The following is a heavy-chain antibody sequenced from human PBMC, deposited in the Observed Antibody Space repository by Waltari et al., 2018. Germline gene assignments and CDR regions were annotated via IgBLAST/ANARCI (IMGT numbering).Heavy chain of an antibody. Sequence: QVQLQESGPGLVKPSETLSLPCTVSGGSINRYYWSWIRQPAGKGLEWIGRIYITGSTNYNPSLKSRVTMSVDTSKNQFSLKLSSVTAADTAVYYCARATVVAAKDFDLWGRGTLVTVSS. CDR3: ARATVVAAKDFDL. CDR1: GGSINRYY. CDR2: IYITGST. D-gene: IGHD1-26*01. V-gene: IGHV4-4*07. J-gene: IGHJ2*01.